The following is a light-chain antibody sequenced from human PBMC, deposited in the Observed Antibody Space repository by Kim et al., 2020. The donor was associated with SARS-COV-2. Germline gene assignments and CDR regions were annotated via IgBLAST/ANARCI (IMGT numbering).Light chain of an antibody. Sequence: SPGERATLSCRASHSVTNNYVAWYQHKPGQPPRFLIYAASRRATGIPDRFSGSGSGTDFTLTISRLESEDFAVYYCQQYVTSLVTFGGGTKVEIK. V-gene: IGKV3-20*01. J-gene: IGKJ4*01. CDR3: QQYVTSLVT. CDR1: HSVTNNY. CDR2: AAS.